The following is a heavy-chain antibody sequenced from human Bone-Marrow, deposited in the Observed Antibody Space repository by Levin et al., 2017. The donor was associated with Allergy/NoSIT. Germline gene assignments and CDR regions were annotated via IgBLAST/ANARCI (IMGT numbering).Heavy chain of an antibody. CDR2: ISGVGDTT. V-gene: IGHV3-23*01. Sequence: GGSLRLSCAASGFTFSSSAMTWVRQVSGKGLEWVSTISGVGDTTYSADSVKGRFTISRDNSKSTLFLQMNSLRVEDTAIYYCAKEAENSRAWFPYNLFEPWGQGTLVTVSS. J-gene: IGHJ5*02. CDR1: GFTFSSSA. D-gene: IGHD3-22*01. CDR3: AKEAENSRAWFPYNLFEP.